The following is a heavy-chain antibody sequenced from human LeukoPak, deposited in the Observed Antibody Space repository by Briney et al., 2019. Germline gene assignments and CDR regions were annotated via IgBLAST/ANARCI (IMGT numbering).Heavy chain of an antibody. V-gene: IGHV3-23*01. J-gene: IGHJ4*02. CDR1: GFTFRNNA. Sequence: PGGSLRLSCAASGFTFRNNAMSWVRQAPGKGLEWVSTVSATGGSTYYADSVKGRFTISRDNSKSTLFLQMNSLRAEDTAVYYCAKDRAGYTYGYFDYWGQGTLVTVSS. D-gene: IGHD5-18*01. CDR3: AKDRAGYTYGYFDY. CDR2: VSATGGST.